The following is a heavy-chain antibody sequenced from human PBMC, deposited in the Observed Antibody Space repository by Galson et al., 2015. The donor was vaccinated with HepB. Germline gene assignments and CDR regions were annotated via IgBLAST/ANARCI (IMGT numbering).Heavy chain of an antibody. V-gene: IGHV3-72*01. Sequence: SLRLSCAASGFTFSDHYMDWVRQAPGRGLEWVGRIRKKVNSYTTEYAASVRGRFTISRDDSENSLYLQMNGLKIEDTAVYYCARVAGSTFQLAAGDYLGQGTLVTVSS. CDR1: GFTFSDHY. CDR2: IRKKVNSYTT. CDR3: ARVAGSTFQLAAGDY. D-gene: IGHD6-13*01. J-gene: IGHJ4*02.